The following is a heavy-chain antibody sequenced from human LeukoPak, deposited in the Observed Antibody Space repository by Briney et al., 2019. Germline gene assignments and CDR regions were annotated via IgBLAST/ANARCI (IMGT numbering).Heavy chain of an antibody. CDR1: GGTFSSYA. Sequence: SVTVSCKASGGTFSSYAISWVRQAPGQGLEWMGGIIPIFGTANYAQKFQGRVTITTDESTSTAYMELSSLRSEDTAVYYCARGGNIPLGWFDPWGQGTLVTVSS. CDR2: IIPIFGTA. D-gene: IGHD2/OR15-2a*01. J-gene: IGHJ5*02. CDR3: ARGGNIPLGWFDP. V-gene: IGHV1-69*05.